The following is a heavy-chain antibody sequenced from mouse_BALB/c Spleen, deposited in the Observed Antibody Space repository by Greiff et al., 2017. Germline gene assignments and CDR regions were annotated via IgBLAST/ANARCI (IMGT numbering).Heavy chain of an antibody. CDR3: ARHDGNYVYWYFDV. J-gene: IGHJ1*01. D-gene: IGHD2-1*01. Sequence: EVKVVESGGGLVKPGGSLKLSCAASGFAFSSYDMSWVRQTPEKRLEWVAYISSGGGSTYYPDTVKGRFTISRDNAKNTLYLQMSSLKSEDTAMYYCARHDGNYVYWYFDVWGAGTTVTVSS. CDR2: ISSGGGST. V-gene: IGHV5-12-1*01. CDR1: GFAFSSYD.